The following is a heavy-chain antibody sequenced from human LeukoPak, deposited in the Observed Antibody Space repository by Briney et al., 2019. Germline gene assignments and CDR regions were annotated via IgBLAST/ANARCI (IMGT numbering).Heavy chain of an antibody. CDR1: GYTFTGYY. J-gene: IGHJ6*02. Sequence: GASVKVSCKASGYTFTGYYMHWVRQAPGQGLEWMGIINPSGGSTSYAQKFQGRVTMTRDTSTSTVYMELSSLRSEDTAVYYCARQRVPYYDSSGYRPANYYYYGMDVWGQGTTVTVSS. V-gene: IGHV1-46*01. D-gene: IGHD3-22*01. CDR3: ARQRVPYYDSSGYRPANYYYYGMDV. CDR2: INPSGGST.